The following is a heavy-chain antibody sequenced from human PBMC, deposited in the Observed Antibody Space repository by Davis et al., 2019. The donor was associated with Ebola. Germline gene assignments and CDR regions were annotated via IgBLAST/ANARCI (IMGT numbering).Heavy chain of an antibody. CDR3: ARGGGIAAAGAIDY. D-gene: IGHD6-13*01. CDR2: ISAYNGNT. Sequence: AASVKVSCKASGYTFTRYGISWVRQAPGQGLAWMGWISAYNGNTNYAQKLQGRVTMTTDTSTSTAYMELSRLRSDDTAVYYCARGGGIAAAGAIDYWGQGTLVTVSS. CDR1: GYTFTRYG. V-gene: IGHV1-18*04. J-gene: IGHJ4*02.